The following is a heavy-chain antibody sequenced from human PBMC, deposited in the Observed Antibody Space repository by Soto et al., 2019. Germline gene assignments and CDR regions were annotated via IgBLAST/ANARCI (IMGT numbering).Heavy chain of an antibody. CDR3: AAYSHKGY. J-gene: IGHJ4*02. D-gene: IGHD3-16*01. CDR1: GFTVSNNY. Sequence: EEQLVESGGDLVQPGGSLRLSCAASGFTVSNNYMSWVRQAPGKGLEWVSLIYSGGSTYYADSVKGRFTISRDSSKNTLYLQMNSLRAEDMAVYYCAAYSHKGYWGQGTLVTVSS. V-gene: IGHV3-66*01. CDR2: IYSGGST.